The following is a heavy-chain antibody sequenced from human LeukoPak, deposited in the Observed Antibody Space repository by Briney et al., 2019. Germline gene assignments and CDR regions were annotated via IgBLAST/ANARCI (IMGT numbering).Heavy chain of an antibody. D-gene: IGHD2-15*01. V-gene: IGHV3-23*01. Sequence: GGSLRPSCAASGFTFSSYAMSWVRQAPGKGLEWVSAISGSGGSTYYADSVKGRFTISRDNSKNTLYLQMNSLRAEDTAVYYCAKEKDIVVVVAATFDYWGQGTLVTVSS. CDR2: ISGSGGST. CDR1: GFTFSSYA. J-gene: IGHJ4*02. CDR3: AKEKDIVVVVAATFDY.